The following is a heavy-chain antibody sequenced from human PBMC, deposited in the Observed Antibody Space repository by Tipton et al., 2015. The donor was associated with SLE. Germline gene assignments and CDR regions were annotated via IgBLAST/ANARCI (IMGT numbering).Heavy chain of an antibody. Sequence: SLRLSCAPSGFSFSSYSMNWVRQAPGKGLEWVSSISSSSGYKYYADSVKGRFTISRDNAKNSLYLQMNSLRVEDTGVYYCARDRGSGWFDFDYWGQGTLVTVSS. CDR1: GFSFSSYS. D-gene: IGHD6-19*01. J-gene: IGHJ4*02. V-gene: IGHV3-21*03. CDR3: ARDRGSGWFDFDY. CDR2: ISSSSGYK.